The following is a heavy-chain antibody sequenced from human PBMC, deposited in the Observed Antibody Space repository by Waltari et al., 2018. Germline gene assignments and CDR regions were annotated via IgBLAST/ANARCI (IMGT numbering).Heavy chain of an antibody. CDR2: NYNDGTT. Sequence: EVQLVESGGGSIQPGGSLRLSCGASGFTFSSNFMSWVRQAPGKGLEWVSINYNDGTTYYGDSVKGRFTSYRDNSKSTMYLQMNTLRTEDTAVYYCATGRYRFFDYWGQGTLVTVSS. CDR3: ATGRYRFFDY. D-gene: IGHD1-26*01. V-gene: IGHV3-53*01. CDR1: GFTFSSNF. J-gene: IGHJ4*02.